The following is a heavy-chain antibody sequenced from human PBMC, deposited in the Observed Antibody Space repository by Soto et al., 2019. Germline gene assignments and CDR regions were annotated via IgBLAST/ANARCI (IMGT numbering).Heavy chain of an antibody. D-gene: IGHD3-16*01. Sequence: QVQLVQSGAEEKKPGASVKVSCKASGYTFTSYAMHWVRQAPGQRLEWMGWLNAGNGNKKYSQKFQGRVTITRDTSASTAYMELSSLRSEDTAVYYCARAVGGPTSNLDYWGQGTLVTVSS. CDR3: ARAVGGPTSNLDY. V-gene: IGHV1-3*05. J-gene: IGHJ4*02. CDR1: GYTFTSYA. CDR2: LNAGNGNK.